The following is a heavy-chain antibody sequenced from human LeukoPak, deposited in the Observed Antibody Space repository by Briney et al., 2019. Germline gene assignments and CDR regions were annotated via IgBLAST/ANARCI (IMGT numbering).Heavy chain of an antibody. D-gene: IGHD1-26*01. CDR2: MNPNSGNT. V-gene: IGHV1-8*01. CDR1: GYTFTSYD. Sequence: GASVKVSCKASGYTFTSYDINWVRQAAGQGLEWMGWMNPNSGNTGYAQKFQGRVTMSSNTSINTTYMELSSLTSVDTAVYYCAREDLSGSYYKWGQGTLVTVSS. CDR3: AREDLSGSYYK. J-gene: IGHJ4*02.